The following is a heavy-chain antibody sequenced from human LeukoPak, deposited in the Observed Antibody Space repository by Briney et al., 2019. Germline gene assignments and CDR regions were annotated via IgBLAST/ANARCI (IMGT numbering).Heavy chain of an antibody. J-gene: IGHJ5*02. CDR1: GGSISIYY. CDR3: ERDGRYCSSTSCPSWFDP. Sequence: SETLSLTCTVSGGSISIYYWSWIRQPPGKGLEWIGYIYYSGSTNYNPSLKSRVTISVDTSKNQFSLKLSSVTAADTAVYYCERDGRYCSSTSCPSWFDPWGQGTLVTVSS. D-gene: IGHD2-2*01. CDR2: IYYSGST. V-gene: IGHV4-59*01.